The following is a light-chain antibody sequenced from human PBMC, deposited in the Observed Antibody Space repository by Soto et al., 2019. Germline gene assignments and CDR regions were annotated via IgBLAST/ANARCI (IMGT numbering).Light chain of an antibody. CDR3: LRYGSWSYT. CDR2: AAS. J-gene: IGKJ2*01. V-gene: IGKV3-20*01. Sequence: EIVLTQSPGTLSLSPGERATLSCRASQSISSSYLAWYQQKPGQAPRLLIYAASSRATGIPDRFSGSGSGTDLAVSISRRKPGAVAVYYCLRYGSWSYTFGEGTQLELK. CDR1: QSISSSY.